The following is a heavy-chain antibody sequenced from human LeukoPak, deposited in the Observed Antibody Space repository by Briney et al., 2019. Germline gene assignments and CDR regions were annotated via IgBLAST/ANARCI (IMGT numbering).Heavy chain of an antibody. CDR1: GYTFTSYD. V-gene: IGHV1-8*01. CDR3: ARGQTYYDFWSGYYLSYYYYGMDV. CDR2: MNPNSGNT. J-gene: IGHJ6*02. D-gene: IGHD3-3*01. Sequence: GASVKVSCKASGYTFTSYDINWVRQATGQGLEWMGWMNPNSGNTGYAQKFQGRVTMTRNTSISTAYMELSSLRSEDTAVCYCARGQTYYDFWSGYYLSYYYYGMDVWGQGTTVTVSS.